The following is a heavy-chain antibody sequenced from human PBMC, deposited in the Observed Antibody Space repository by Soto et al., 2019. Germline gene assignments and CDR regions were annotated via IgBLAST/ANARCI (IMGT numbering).Heavy chain of an antibody. V-gene: IGHV4-34*01. D-gene: IGHD6-13*01. CDR1: GGSFSGYY. J-gene: IGHJ4*02. CDR3: ASPPRIAAAGIWGY. CDR2: INHSEST. Sequence: SETLSLTCAVYGGSFSGYYWSWIRQPPGKGLEWIGEINHSESTNYNPSLKSRVTISVDTSKNQFSLKLSSVTAADTAVYYCASPPRIAAAGIWGYWGQGTLVTVSS.